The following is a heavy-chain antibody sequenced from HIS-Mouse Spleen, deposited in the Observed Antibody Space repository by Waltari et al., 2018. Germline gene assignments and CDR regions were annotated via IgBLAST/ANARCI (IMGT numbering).Heavy chain of an antibody. V-gene: IGHV3-73*01. CDR2: IRSKANSYAT. D-gene: IGHD3-3*01. CDR1: GFTFSGSA. J-gene: IGHJ4*02. CDR3: TGGSWSGYYFDY. Sequence: EVQLVESGGGLVQPGGSLKLSCAASGFTFSGSAMPWARQDSGKGLEWVGRIRSKANSYATAYAASVKGRFTISRDDSKNTAYLQMNSLKTEDTAVYYCTGGSWSGYYFDYWGQGTLVTVSS.